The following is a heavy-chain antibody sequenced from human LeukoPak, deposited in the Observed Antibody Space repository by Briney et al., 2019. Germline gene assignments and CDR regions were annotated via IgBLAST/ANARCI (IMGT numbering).Heavy chain of an antibody. CDR1: GFTFSSYS. V-gene: IGHV3-21*01. CDR2: ISSSGTFI. J-gene: IGHJ5*02. D-gene: IGHD2/OR15-2a*01. CDR3: ARDQDRGIIVSNWFDP. Sequence: GGSLRLSCAASGFTFSSYSVNWVRQAPGKGLEWVSSISSSGTFIYYADSVKGRFTISRDNAKNSLYLQMNSLRAEDTAVYYCARDQDRGIIVSNWFDPWGQGTLVTVSS.